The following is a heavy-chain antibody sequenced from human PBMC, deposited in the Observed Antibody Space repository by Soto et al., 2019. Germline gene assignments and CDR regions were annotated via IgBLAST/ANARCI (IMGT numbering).Heavy chain of an antibody. Sequence: GASVKVSCKASGYTFTSYAMNWVRQAPGQRLEWIGWIVVGSGNTNYAQKFQERVTITRDMSTSTAYMELSSLRSEDTAVYYCAASRGYYYDSSGPLDAFDIWGQGTMVTVSS. CDR1: GYTFTSYA. D-gene: IGHD3-22*01. V-gene: IGHV1-58*02. CDR2: IVVGSGNT. CDR3: AASRGYYYDSSGPLDAFDI. J-gene: IGHJ3*02.